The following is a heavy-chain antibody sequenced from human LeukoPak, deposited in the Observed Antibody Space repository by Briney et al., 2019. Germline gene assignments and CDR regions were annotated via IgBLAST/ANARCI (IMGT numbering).Heavy chain of an antibody. Sequence: PSETLSLTCTVSGVSISSGDYYWSWLRQPPGKGLEGIGYIYYSGSTYYNPSLKSRVTISVDTSKNQFSLKLSSVTAADTAVYYCARDEPSGGDRGGNWFDPWGQGTLVTVSS. D-gene: IGHD2-21*02. CDR3: ARDEPSGGDRGGNWFDP. CDR2: IYYSGST. CDR1: GVSISSGDYY. J-gene: IGHJ5*02. V-gene: IGHV4-30-4*08.